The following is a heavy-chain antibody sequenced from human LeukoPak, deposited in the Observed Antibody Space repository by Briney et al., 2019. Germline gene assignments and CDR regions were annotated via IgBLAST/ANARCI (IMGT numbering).Heavy chain of an antibody. J-gene: IGHJ4*02. CDR1: GYTFTSYY. V-gene: IGHV1-46*01. Sequence: GASVKVSCKASGYTFTSYYMHWVRQAPGQGLEWMGIINPSGGSTSYAQKFQGRVTMTRDTSTSTVYMELSSLRSEDTAVYYCARDSSYDSSGYSHFDYWGQGTLVTVSP. D-gene: IGHD3-22*01. CDR3: ARDSSYDSSGYSHFDY. CDR2: INPSGGST.